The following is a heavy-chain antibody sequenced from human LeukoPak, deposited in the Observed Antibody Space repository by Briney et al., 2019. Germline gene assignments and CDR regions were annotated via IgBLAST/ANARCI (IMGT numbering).Heavy chain of an antibody. CDR1: GYSISSGYY. Sequence: SETLSLTCTVSGYSISSGYYWGWIRQPPGEGLEWIGSIYHSGSTYYNPSLKSRVTISVDTSKNQFSLKLSSVTAADTAVYYCARMMKYCSSTSCDAFDIWGQGTMVTVSS. CDR2: IYHSGST. J-gene: IGHJ3*02. D-gene: IGHD2-2*01. V-gene: IGHV4-38-2*02. CDR3: ARMMKYCSSTSCDAFDI.